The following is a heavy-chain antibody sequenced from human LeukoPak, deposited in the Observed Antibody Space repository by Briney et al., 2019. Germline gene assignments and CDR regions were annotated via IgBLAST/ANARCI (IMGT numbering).Heavy chain of an antibody. CDR2: IKPDGSEK. D-gene: IGHD3-10*01. CDR3: ARLRGVYSFDY. J-gene: IGHJ4*02. V-gene: IGHV3-7*01. CDR1: GFTFSVYW. Sequence: PGGSLRLPCAASGFTFSVYWMSWVRQAPGKGLEWVANIKPDGSEKYYVDSVKGRFTIYRDNGRTSLFLQMNSLRAEDTAVYYCARLRGVYSFDYWGQGTLVTVSS.